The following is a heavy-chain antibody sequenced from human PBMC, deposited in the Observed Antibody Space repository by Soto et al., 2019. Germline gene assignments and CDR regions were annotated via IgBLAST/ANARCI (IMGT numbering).Heavy chain of an antibody. CDR1: GYTFTSYG. Sequence: ASVKVSCKASGYTFTSYGIGWVRQAPGQGLEWMGWISAKNGNTKYAQKVQDRVTMTTDTSTSTAYMELRSLISDDTAVYYCARSLAVAGPDYWGQGTLVTVSS. CDR3: ARSLAVAGPDY. CDR2: ISAKNGNT. J-gene: IGHJ4*02. V-gene: IGHV1-18*01. D-gene: IGHD6-19*01.